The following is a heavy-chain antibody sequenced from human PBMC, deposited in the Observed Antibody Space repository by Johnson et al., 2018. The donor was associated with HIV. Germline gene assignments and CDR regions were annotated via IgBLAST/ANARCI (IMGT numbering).Heavy chain of an antibody. D-gene: IGHD1-26*01. J-gene: IGHJ3*02. CDR2: ISSSGSTI. CDR1: GFTFSSYG. V-gene: IGHV3-48*04. CDR3: ARAAYSGSHHDAFDI. Sequence: VQLVESGGGVVQPGRSLRLSCAASGFTFSSYGMHWVRQAPGKGLEWVSYISSSGSTIYYAASVKGRFTISRDNAKNSLYLQMNSLRAEDTAVYYCARAAYSGSHHDAFDIWGQGTMVTVSS.